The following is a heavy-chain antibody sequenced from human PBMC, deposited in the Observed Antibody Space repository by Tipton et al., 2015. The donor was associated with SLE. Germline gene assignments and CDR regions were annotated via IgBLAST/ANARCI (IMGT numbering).Heavy chain of an antibody. V-gene: IGHV4-38-2*01. J-gene: IGHJ4*02. CDR2: INHSGST. CDR3: ARADGVTPYYFDY. D-gene: IGHD2-21*02. Sequence: TLSLTCAVSGYSISSGYYWGWIRQAPGKGLEWIGEINHSGSTNYNPSLKSRVTISVDTSKNQFSLKLSSVTAADTAVYYCARADGVTPYYFDYWGQGTLVTVSS. CDR1: GYSISSGYY.